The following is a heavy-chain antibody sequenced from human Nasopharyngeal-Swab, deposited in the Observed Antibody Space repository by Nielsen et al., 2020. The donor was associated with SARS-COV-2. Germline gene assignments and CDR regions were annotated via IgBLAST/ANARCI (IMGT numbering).Heavy chain of an antibody. V-gene: IGHV3-23*01. D-gene: IGHD6-19*01. CDR1: GFTFSSYA. CDR2: ISGSGGST. Sequence: GESLKISCAASGFTFSSYAMSWVRQAPGKGLEWVSAISGSGGSTYYADSVKGRFTISRDNSKNTLYLQMNSLRAEDTAVYYCAKSRIVVALPDYWGQGTVVIVSS. J-gene: IGHJ4*02. CDR3: AKSRIVVALPDY.